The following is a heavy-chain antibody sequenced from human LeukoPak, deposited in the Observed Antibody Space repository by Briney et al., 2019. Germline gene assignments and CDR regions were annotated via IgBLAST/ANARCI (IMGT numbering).Heavy chain of an antibody. V-gene: IGHV4-59*08. CDR3: ARATGYYPTVNWFDP. J-gene: IGHJ5*02. CDR1: VGSISSYY. D-gene: IGHD3-9*01. CDR2: IYYSGST. Sequence: PSETLSLTFTVSVGSISSYYWSWIRQPPGKGLEWIGYIYYSGSTNYNTSLKSRVTISVNTSKNQFSLKLSSVTAADTAVYYCARATGYYPTVNWFDPWGQGTLVTVSS.